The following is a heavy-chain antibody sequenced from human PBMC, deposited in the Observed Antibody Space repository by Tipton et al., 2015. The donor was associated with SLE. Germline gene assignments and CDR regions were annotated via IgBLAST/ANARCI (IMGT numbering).Heavy chain of an antibody. J-gene: IGHJ4*02. CDR3: ARGPLGIFPFDF. Sequence: LRLSCTVSGGSISSYYWSWIRQPPGKGLEWTGYIYYSGSTNYNPSLKSRVTISLDTSKSRFSLKLSSVTAADTAMYYCARGPLGIFPFDFWGQGTLVTVSS. V-gene: IGHV4-59*01. D-gene: IGHD3-16*01. CDR1: GGSISSYY. CDR2: IYYSGST.